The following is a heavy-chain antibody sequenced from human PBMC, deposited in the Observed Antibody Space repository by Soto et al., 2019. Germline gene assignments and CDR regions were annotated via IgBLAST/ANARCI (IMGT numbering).Heavy chain of an antibody. V-gene: IGHV1-18*01. CDR1: GYTFTSYG. CDR3: ARDAEGKIPRDV. Sequence: QVQLVQSGAEVKKPGASVKVSCKASGYTFTSYGISWVRQAPGQGLEWMGWISAYNGNTNYAQKLQGRVTMTTDTSASTPYTELRSRKTDATAVYYCARDAEGKIPRDVWGQGTTVTVAS. J-gene: IGHJ6*02. CDR2: ISAYNGNT. D-gene: IGHD2-2*02.